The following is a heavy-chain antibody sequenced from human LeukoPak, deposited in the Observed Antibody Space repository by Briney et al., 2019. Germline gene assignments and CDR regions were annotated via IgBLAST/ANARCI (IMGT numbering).Heavy chain of an antibody. CDR1: GGSFSGYY. Sequence: PSETLSLTCAVYGGSFSGYYWIWIRQPPGKGLEWIGEINHSGSTNYNPSLKSRVTISVDTSKNQFSLKLSSVTAADTAVYYCARADGRYCSDGSCPLDCWGQGTLVTVSS. V-gene: IGHV4-34*01. D-gene: IGHD2-15*01. J-gene: IGHJ4*02. CDR3: ARADGRYCSDGSCPLDC. CDR2: INHSGST.